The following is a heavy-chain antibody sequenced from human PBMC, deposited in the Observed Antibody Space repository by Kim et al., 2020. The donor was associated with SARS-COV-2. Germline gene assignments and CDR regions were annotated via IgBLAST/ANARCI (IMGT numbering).Heavy chain of an antibody. D-gene: IGHD3-10*01. J-gene: IGHJ4*02. V-gene: IGHV3-48*02. CDR3: ARDNLWFGEADY. Sequence: YYADSVKGRFTISRDNAKNSLYLQMNSLRDEDTAVYYCARDNLWFGEADYWGQGTLVTVSS.